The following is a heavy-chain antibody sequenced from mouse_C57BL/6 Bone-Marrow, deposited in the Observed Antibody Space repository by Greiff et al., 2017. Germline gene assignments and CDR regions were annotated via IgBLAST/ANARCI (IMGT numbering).Heavy chain of an antibody. J-gene: IGHJ3*01. Sequence: QVQLQQPGAELVRPGTSVKLSCKASGYTFTSYWMHWVKQRPGQGLEWIGVIDPSDSYTNYNQKFKGKATLTVDTSSSTAYMQLISLTSEDSAVYYCARAGVYYGSSLAWFAYWGQGTLVTVSA. D-gene: IGHD1-1*01. CDR3: ARAGVYYGSSLAWFAY. CDR1: GYTFTSYW. V-gene: IGHV1-59*01. CDR2: IDPSDSYT.